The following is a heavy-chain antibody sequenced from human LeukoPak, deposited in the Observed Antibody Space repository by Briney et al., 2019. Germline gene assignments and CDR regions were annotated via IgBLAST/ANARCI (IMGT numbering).Heavy chain of an antibody. CDR3: ARRAYYDSSGYYANDAFDI. CDR2: IYYSGST. J-gene: IGHJ3*02. CDR1: GGSISTYY. V-gene: IGHV4-59*12. Sequence: SETLSLTCTVSGGSISTYYWTWIRQPPGKGLEWIGYIYYSGSTNYNPSLKSRVTISVDTSKNQFSLKLSSVTAADTAVYYCARRAYYDSSGYYANDAFDIWGQGTMVTVSS. D-gene: IGHD3-22*01.